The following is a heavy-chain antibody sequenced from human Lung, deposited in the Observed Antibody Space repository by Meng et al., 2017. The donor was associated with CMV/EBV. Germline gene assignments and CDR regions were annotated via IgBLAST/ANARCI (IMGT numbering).Heavy chain of an antibody. CDR2: IYISGSI. J-gene: IGHJ4*02. D-gene: IGHD3-3*01. CDR1: RGSSSSCSYY. Sequence: QRAESRPGLVKPCPTLSIPGTVLRGSSSSCSYYWSWFRQPAGKELEWIGRIYISGSINYNPSLKSGVTISVGTSKTQFSLKLSSVTAANTAVYYCAAVCRGLITIFGASDYWGQGTLVTVSS. V-gene: IGHV4-61*02. CDR3: AAVCRGLITIFGASDY.